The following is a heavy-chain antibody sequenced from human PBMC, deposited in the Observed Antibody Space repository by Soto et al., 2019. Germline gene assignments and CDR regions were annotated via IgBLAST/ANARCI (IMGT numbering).Heavy chain of an antibody. CDR3: ARGRTLITETSFNY. CDR1: GGSFSGYY. J-gene: IGHJ4*02. D-gene: IGHD1-20*01. CDR2: INHSGST. Sequence: SETLSLTCAVYGGSFSGYYWTWIRQPPGKGLEWIGEINHSGSTNYKPSLTSRVTISVDTSKNQLSLKMSSVTAADTAVYYCARGRTLITETSFNYWGQGTLVTVSS. V-gene: IGHV4-34*01.